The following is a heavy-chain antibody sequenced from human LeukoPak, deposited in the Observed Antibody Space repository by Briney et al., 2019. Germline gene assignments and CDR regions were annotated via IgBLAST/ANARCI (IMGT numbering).Heavy chain of an antibody. J-gene: IGHJ4*02. Sequence: GESLKISCKGSGFRFTTYWIAWVRQMPGKGLEWMGIIYPGDSDTRYSPSFQGQVAISADKSISTAYLQWSSLKASDTAMYYCARQAYYYDSSGKPHEHYFDYWGQGTLVTVSS. CDR1: GFRFTTYW. CDR2: IYPGDSDT. CDR3: ARQAYYYDSSGKPHEHYFDY. V-gene: IGHV5-51*01. D-gene: IGHD3-22*01.